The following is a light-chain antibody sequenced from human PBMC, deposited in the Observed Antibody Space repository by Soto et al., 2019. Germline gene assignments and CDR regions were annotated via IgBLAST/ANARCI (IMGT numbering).Light chain of an antibody. Sequence: QSALTQPASVSGSPGQSITISCTVTSSDVGNYNLVSWYQQHPGKAPKLMIFEGSKRPSGVSNRSSGSKSGNTASLTISGLQAEDEADYYCCSYAGSSTLYVFGTGTKVTVL. CDR2: EGS. V-gene: IGLV2-23*01. CDR1: SSDVGNYNL. J-gene: IGLJ1*01. CDR3: CSYAGSSTLYV.